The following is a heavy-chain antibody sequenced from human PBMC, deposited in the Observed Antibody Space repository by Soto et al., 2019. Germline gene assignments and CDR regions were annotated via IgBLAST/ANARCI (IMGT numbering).Heavy chain of an antibody. V-gene: IGHV3-30*18. CDR3: AKQVTPHSSGWPDAFDI. CDR1: GFTFSSYG. J-gene: IGHJ3*02. D-gene: IGHD6-19*01. CDR2: ILYDGSNK. Sequence: QVQLVESGGGVVQPGRSLRLSCAVSGFTFSSYGMHWVRQAPGKGLEWVAVILYDGSNKYYADSVKGRFTISRDNSKNTLHLQMNSLRAEDTAVYYCAKQVTPHSSGWPDAFDIWGQGTMVSVSS.